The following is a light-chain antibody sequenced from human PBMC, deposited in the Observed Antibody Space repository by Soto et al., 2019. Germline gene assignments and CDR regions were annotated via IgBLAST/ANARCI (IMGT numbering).Light chain of an antibody. Sequence: DIQMTQSPSTLSACVGDRVIITCRASQNINSYLHWYQQKPGTAPKLLIYAASTLQSGVPSRFSGSGSGTDFTLTLNSLQPEDFATYYCQQGYSTPWTFGQGTKVDIK. CDR1: QNINSY. CDR2: AAS. J-gene: IGKJ1*01. V-gene: IGKV1-39*01. CDR3: QQGYSTPWT.